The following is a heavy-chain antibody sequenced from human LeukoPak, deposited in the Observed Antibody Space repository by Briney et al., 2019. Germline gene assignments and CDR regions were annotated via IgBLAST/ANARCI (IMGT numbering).Heavy chain of an antibody. D-gene: IGHD3-10*01. J-gene: IGHJ6*03. CDR1: GGSLSGYY. Sequence: SETLSLTCAVYGGSLSGYYWSWIRQPPGKGLEWIGEINHSGSTNYNPSLKSRVTISLDTSKNQFSLKLSSVTAADTAVYSCARRPLYYGSVSYSKPDYYYYYMDVWGKGTTVTISS. V-gene: IGHV4-34*01. CDR2: INHSGST. CDR3: ARRPLYYGSVSYSKPDYYYYYMDV.